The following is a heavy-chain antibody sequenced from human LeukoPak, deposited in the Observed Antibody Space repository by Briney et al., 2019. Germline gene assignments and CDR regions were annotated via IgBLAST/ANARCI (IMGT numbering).Heavy chain of an antibody. Sequence: PGGSLRLSCAASGFTVSSNYMSWVRQAPGKGLEWVSAISGSGGSTYYADSVKGRFTISRDNSKNTLYLQMNSLRAEDTAVYYCAKDLGRYGSGSYRDWGQGTLVTVSS. CDR2: ISGSGGST. CDR3: AKDLGRYGSGSYRD. V-gene: IGHV3-23*01. D-gene: IGHD3-10*01. J-gene: IGHJ4*02. CDR1: GFTVSSNY.